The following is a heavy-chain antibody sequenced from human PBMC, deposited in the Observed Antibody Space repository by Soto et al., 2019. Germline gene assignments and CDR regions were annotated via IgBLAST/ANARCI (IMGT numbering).Heavy chain of an antibody. CDR3: ARAALPPNAGNFDY. Sequence: ASVKVSCTASGYTFTSYAMHWVRQAPGQRLEWMGWINAGNGNTKYSQKFQGRVTISVDTSKNQFSLKLSSVTAADTAVYYCARAALPPNAGNFDYWGQGTLVTVSS. V-gene: IGHV1-3*01. CDR1: GYTFTSYA. CDR2: INAGNGNT. J-gene: IGHJ4*02.